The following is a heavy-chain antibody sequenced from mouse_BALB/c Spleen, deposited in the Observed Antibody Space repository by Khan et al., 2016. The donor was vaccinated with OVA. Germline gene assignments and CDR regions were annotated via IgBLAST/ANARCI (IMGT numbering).Heavy chain of an antibody. CDR3: ARETAYYGNYEAMDY. CDR2: IWAGGST. D-gene: IGHD2-10*01. J-gene: IGHJ4*01. Sequence: QVQLKESGPGLVAPSQSLSITCTVSGFSLTNYGVHWIRQPPGKGLEWLGIIWAGGSTNYNSALMSRLSISKDNSKSQVFLKMNSLQTDDTAMFYCARETAYYGNYEAMDYWGQGTSVTVSS. CDR1: GFSLTNYG. V-gene: IGHV2-9*02.